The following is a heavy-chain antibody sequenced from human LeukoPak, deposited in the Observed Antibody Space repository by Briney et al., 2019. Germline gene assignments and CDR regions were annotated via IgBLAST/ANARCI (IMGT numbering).Heavy chain of an antibody. J-gene: IGHJ3*02. CDR1: GGSISSYY. V-gene: IGHV4-39*01. CDR2: IYYSGST. CDR3: ARSPGAFDI. Sequence: KASETLSLTCTVSGGSISSYYWSWIRQPPGKGLEWIGSIYYSGSTYYNPSLKSRVTISVDTSKNQFSLKLSFVTAADTAVYYCARSPGAFDIWGQGTMVTVSS.